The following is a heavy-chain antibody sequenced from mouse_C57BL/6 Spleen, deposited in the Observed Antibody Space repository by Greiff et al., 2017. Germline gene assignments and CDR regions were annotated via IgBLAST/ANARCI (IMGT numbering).Heavy chain of an antibody. Sequence: EVQGVESGGGLVQPGGSLKLSCAASGFTFSDYYMYWVRQTPEKRLEWVAYISNGGGSTYYPDTVKGRFTISRDNAKNTLYLQMSRLKSEDTAMYYCARRDEGAMDYWGQGTSVTVSS. V-gene: IGHV5-12*01. J-gene: IGHJ4*01. CDR2: ISNGGGST. CDR1: GFTFSDYY. CDR3: ARRDEGAMDY.